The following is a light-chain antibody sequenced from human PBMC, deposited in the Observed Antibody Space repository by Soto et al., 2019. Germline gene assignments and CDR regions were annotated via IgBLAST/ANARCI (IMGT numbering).Light chain of an antibody. CDR1: QSVSSN. CDR2: GAS. V-gene: IGKV3D-15*01. CDR3: QQYKNWPPIT. Sequence: EIEMTQSPGTLSVSPGEGATLSCRASQSVSSNVAWYQQKPGQAPRLLIYGASTRATGIPARFSGSGSGTEFTLTISSLQSEDFGVYYCQQYKNWPPITFGQGTRLEIK. J-gene: IGKJ5*01.